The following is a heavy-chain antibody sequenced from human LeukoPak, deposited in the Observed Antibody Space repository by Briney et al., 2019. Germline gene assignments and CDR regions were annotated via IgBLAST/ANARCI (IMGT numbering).Heavy chain of an antibody. CDR1: GGSISSYY. D-gene: IGHD2-15*01. J-gene: IGHJ6*03. Sequence: SETLSLTCTVSGGSISSYYWSWIRQPPGKGLEWIGYIYYSGSTNYNPSLKSRISISVDTSKNQFSLKLSSVTAADTAVYYCARGYCSGGSCYSYYYYNYMDVWGKGTTVTVSS. CDR2: IYYSGST. V-gene: IGHV4-59*01. CDR3: ARGYCSGGSCYSYYYYNYMDV.